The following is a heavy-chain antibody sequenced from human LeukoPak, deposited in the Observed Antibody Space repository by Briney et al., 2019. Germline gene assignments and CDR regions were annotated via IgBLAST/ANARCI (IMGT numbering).Heavy chain of an antibody. CDR1: GGSISSYY. V-gene: IGHV4-59*08. CDR2: IYYSGST. Sequence: PSETRTLTCTVSGGSISSYYWSWIRQPPGKGLEWIGYIYYSGSTNYNPSLKSRVTISVDTSKNQFSLKLSSVTAADTAVYYCATGAGTRNYYYGMDVWGQGTTVTVSS. CDR3: ATGAGTRNYYYGMDV. D-gene: IGHD6-13*01. J-gene: IGHJ6*02.